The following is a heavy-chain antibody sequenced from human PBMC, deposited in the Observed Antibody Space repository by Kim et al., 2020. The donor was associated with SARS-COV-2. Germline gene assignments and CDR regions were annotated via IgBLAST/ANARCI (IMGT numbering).Heavy chain of an antibody. CDR3: ARAGGPGRDYVWGSYRHMVVFGY. V-gene: IGHV4-34*01. CDR1: GGSFSGYY. J-gene: IGHJ4*02. Sequence: SETLSLTCAVYGGSFSGYYWSWIRQPPGKGLEWIGEINHSGSTNYNPSLKSRVTISVDTSKNQFSLKLSSVTAADTAVYYCARAGGPGRDYVWGSYRHMVVFGYWGQGTLVTVSS. D-gene: IGHD3-16*02. CDR2: INHSGST.